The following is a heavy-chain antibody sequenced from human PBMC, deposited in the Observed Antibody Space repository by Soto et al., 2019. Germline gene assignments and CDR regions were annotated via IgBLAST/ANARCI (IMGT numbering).Heavy chain of an antibody. D-gene: IGHD3-22*01. CDR1: GFTFSSYA. J-gene: IGHJ4*02. CDR3: ARDLVADSSGYYLGSY. Sequence: PGGSLRLSCAASGFTFSSYAMHWVRQAPGKGLEWVAVISYDGSNKYYADSVKGRFTISRDNSKNTLYLQMNSLRAEDTAVYYCARDLVADSSGYYLGSYWGQGTLVTVSS. CDR2: ISYDGSNK. V-gene: IGHV3-30-3*01.